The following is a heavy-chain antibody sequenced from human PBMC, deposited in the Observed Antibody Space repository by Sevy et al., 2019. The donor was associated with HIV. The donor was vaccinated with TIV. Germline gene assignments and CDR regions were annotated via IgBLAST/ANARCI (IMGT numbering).Heavy chain of an antibody. D-gene: IGHD3-10*02. CDR2: ISGSGGST. CDR1: GFTFSSYA. J-gene: IGHJ5*02. V-gene: IGHV3-23*01. Sequence: GSLRLSCAASGFTFSSYAMSWVRQAPGKGLEWVSAISGSGGSTYYADSVKGRFTISRDNSKNTLYLQMNSLRAEDTSVYYCAKDMLGEDWFDPWGQGTLVTVSS. CDR3: AKDMLGEDWFDP.